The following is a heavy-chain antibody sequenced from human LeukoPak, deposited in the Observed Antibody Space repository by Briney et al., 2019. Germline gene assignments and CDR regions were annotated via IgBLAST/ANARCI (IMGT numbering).Heavy chain of an antibody. V-gene: IGHV3-21*01. CDR1: GFTFSSYS. D-gene: IGHD6-13*01. CDR3: AAGYSSSWYPFDY. J-gene: IGHJ4*02. CDR2: ISSSSSYI. Sequence: PGGSLRLSCTTSGFTFSSYSMNWVRQAPGKGLEWVSSISSSSSYIYYADSVKGRFTISRDNAKNSLYLQMNSLRAEDTAVYYCAAGYSSSWYPFDYWGQGTLVTVSS.